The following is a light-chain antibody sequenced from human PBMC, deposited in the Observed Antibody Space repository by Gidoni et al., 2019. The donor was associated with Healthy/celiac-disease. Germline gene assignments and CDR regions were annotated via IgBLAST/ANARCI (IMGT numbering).Light chain of an antibody. CDR3: QQYGSSPVYT. CDR1: QSVSSSY. CDR2: GAS. V-gene: IGKV3-20*01. Sequence: IVLTQSPGTLSLSPGERATLSCRASQSVSSSYLAWYQQKPGQAPRLLIYGASSRATGIPDRFSGSGSGTDLTLTISRLEPEDFAVYYCQQYGSSPVYTFGQGTKLEIK. J-gene: IGKJ2*01.